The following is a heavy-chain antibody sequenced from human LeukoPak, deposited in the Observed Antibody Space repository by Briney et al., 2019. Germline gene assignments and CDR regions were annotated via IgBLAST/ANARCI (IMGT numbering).Heavy chain of an antibody. CDR2: INQDGSDK. J-gene: IGHJ4*02. V-gene: IGHV3-7*01. CDR3: ARWAGNYYGSSGYPRPFEY. D-gene: IGHD3-22*01. CDR1: GFTFSNYW. Sequence: GGSLRLSCAASGFTFSNYWMSWVRQAPGKGLEWVANINQDGSDKYYVDFVKGRFSISRDNAKNSLYLQMNSLRAEDTAVYYCARWAGNYYGSSGYPRPFEYWGQGTLVTVSS.